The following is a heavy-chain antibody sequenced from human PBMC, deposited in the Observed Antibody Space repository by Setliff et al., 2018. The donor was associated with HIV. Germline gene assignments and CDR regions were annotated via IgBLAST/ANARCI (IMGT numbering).Heavy chain of an antibody. J-gene: IGHJ6*02. Sequence: GASVKVSCKASGGTFSSYAISWVRQAPGQGLEWMGGIIPIFGTTNYAQKFQGRVTITTDESTTTAYMELSGLRSEDTALYYCARDHCSSSGCYEYSYYGMDVWGQGTTVTVSS. CDR1: GGTFSSYA. D-gene: IGHD2-2*01. V-gene: IGHV1-69*05. CDR2: IIPIFGTT. CDR3: ARDHCSSSGCYEYSYYGMDV.